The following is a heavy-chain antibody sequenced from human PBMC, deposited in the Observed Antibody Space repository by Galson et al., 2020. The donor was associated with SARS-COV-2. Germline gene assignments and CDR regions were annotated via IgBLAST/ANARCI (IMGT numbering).Heavy chain of an antibody. J-gene: IGHJ6*02. V-gene: IGHV3-23*01. CDR2: ISGSGGST. CDR3: AWTSSWYVFGDYYGMDV. D-gene: IGHD6-13*01. Sequence: GESLKISCAASGFTFSSYAMSWVRQAPGKGLEWVSAISGSGGSTYYADSVKGRFTISRDNSKNTPYLQMNSLRAEDTAVYYCAWTSSWYVFGDYYGMDVWGQGTTVTVSS. CDR1: GFTFSSYA.